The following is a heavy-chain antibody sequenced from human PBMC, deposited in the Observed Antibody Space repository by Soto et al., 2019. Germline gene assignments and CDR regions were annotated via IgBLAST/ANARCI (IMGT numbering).Heavy chain of an antibody. CDR1: GYTFTGYY. V-gene: IGHV1-2*04. Sequence: ASVKGSCKASGYTFTGYYMHWVRQAPGQGLEWMGWINPNSGGTNYAQKFQGWVTMTRDTSISTAYMELSRLRSDDTAVYYCARDRVGSGSYSHFDYWGQGTLVTVSS. D-gene: IGHD1-26*01. CDR2: INPNSGGT. J-gene: IGHJ4*02. CDR3: ARDRVGSGSYSHFDY.